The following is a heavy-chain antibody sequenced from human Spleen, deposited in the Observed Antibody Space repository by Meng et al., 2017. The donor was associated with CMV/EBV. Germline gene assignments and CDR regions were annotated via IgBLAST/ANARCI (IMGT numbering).Heavy chain of an antibody. Sequence: ASVKVSCKATGYTFTGYYLHWVRQAPGHGLEWMGWIDPNSGDTKYAQKFQGRVTMTRDTSISTAYMELSKLTSDDTAVYFCARDCLGFPSHFFYYYSMDVWGPGTTVTVSS. CDR1: GYTFTGYY. V-gene: IGHV1-2*02. CDR3: ARDCLGFPSHFFYYYSMDV. D-gene: IGHD3-10*01. J-gene: IGHJ6*02. CDR2: IDPNSGDT.